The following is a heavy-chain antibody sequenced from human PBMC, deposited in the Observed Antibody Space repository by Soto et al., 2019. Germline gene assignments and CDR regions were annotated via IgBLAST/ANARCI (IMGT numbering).Heavy chain of an antibody. CDR3: AREGYYDTSGYPRYYYYGMDD. CDR2: IYYSGST. J-gene: IGHJ6*02. D-gene: IGHD3-22*01. CDR1: GGSITGYY. V-gene: IGHV4-59*12. Sequence: PSETLSLTCTVSGGSITGYYWSWIRQPPGKGLEWIGYIYYSGSTNYNPSLRSRVTISVDRSKNQFSLMLSSVTAADTAMYYCAREGYYDTSGYPRYYYYGMDDWGQGPTVTVPS.